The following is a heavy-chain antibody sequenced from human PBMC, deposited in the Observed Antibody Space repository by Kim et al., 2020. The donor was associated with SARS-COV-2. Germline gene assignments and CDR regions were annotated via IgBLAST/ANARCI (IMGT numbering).Heavy chain of an antibody. V-gene: IGHV3-72*01. D-gene: IGHD3-10*01. CDR3: VRIGSLYYYGMDV. CDR2: TRNKRNSYST. J-gene: IGHJ6*02. CDR1: GFTFSDHY. Sequence: GGSLRLSCAASGFTFSDHYMDWVRQSPGKGLEWVGRTRNKRNSYSTEYAASVKGRFTISRDESKNSLYLQMNSLKTEDTAVYCCVRIGSLYYYGMDVWGQGTTVTVSS.